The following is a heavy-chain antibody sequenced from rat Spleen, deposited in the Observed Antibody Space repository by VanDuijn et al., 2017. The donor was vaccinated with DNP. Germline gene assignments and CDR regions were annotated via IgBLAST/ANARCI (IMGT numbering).Heavy chain of an antibody. CDR3: ARLEFGGYTYYFDY. CDR1: GYSITSNY. Sequence: EVQLQESGPGLVKPSQSLSLTCSVTGYSITSNYWAWIRKFPGNKMEWMGYISYSGSTSYNPSLKSRISITRDTSKNQFFLQLNSVTTEDTATYYCARLEFGGYTYYFDYWGQGVMVTVSS. J-gene: IGHJ2*01. V-gene: IGHV3-1*01. CDR2: ISYSGST. D-gene: IGHD1-11*01.